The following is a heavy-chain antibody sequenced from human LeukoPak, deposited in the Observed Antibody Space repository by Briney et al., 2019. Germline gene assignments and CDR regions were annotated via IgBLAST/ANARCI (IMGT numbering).Heavy chain of an antibody. Sequence: GGSLRLSCAGSGFTFSNGWMSWVRQAPGKGLEWVGRIKSKADGGTTDYAAPVKGRFIISRDDSKDTMYLQMDSLKSEDTAVYYCVVGDDFDYWGQGTLVTVSS. CDR2: IKSKADGGTT. D-gene: IGHD1-26*01. V-gene: IGHV3-15*01. CDR3: VVGDDFDY. J-gene: IGHJ4*02. CDR1: GFTFSNGW.